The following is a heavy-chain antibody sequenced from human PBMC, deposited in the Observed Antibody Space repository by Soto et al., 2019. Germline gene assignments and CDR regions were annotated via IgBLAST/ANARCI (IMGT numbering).Heavy chain of an antibody. V-gene: IGHV2-70*01. J-gene: IGHJ6*02. CDR1: GFSLTTPGMC. CDR2: IDWDDDK. CDR3: AHIRGAGAYYYYPMDV. Sequence: TLTLTCTFSGFSLTTPGMCVSWIRQPPGKALEWLAVIDWDDDKHYSTSLKTRLSISMDTSKNQVVLEMANVAPVDTATYYCAHIRGAGAYYYYPMDVWGQGTTVTVSS. D-gene: IGHD3-10*01.